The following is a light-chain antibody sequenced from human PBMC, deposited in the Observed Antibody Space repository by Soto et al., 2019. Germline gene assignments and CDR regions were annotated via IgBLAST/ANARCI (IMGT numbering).Light chain of an antibody. J-gene: IGKJ1*01. CDR3: QQYNNRPPWT. Sequence: EIVMTQSPATLSVSPGERATLSCRASQSVGSNLAWYQQKPGQAPRLLMYGASTRATGIPARFSGSGSGAEFTLIISSLQSEDFAVYYCQQYNNRPPWTFGQGTKVEIK. CDR2: GAS. V-gene: IGKV3-15*01. CDR1: QSVGSN.